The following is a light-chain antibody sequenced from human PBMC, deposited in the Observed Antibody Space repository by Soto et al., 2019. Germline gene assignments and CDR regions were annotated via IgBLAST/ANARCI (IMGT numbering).Light chain of an antibody. CDR2: GAS. Sequence: EIVLTQSPGTLSLSPGERATLSCRASQSVSSSYLAWYQQKPGQAPRLLIDGASSRATGIPDRFSGSGSGTDFTLTISRLEPEDVSVYYCQQYGSSPVTFGQGTKVEIK. CDR1: QSVSSSY. J-gene: IGKJ1*01. CDR3: QQYGSSPVT. V-gene: IGKV3-20*01.